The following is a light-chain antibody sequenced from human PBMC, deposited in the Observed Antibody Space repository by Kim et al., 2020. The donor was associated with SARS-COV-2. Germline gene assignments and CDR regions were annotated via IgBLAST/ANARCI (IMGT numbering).Light chain of an antibody. V-gene: IGKV1-8*01. CDR1: QGISSY. CDR3: QQYYSYPNT. CDR2: AAS. J-gene: IGKJ2*01. Sequence: AIRITQSPSSLSASTGDRVTITCRASQGISSYLAWYQQKPGKAPKLLIYAASTLQSGVPSRFSGSGSGTDFTLTISCLQSEDFATYYCQQYYSYPNTFGQGTKLEI.